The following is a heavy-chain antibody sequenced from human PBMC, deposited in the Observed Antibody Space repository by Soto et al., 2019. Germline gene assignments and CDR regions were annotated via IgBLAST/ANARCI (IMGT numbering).Heavy chain of an antibody. CDR2: IYWDDDK. CDR1: GFSLSTTGVG. D-gene: IGHD7-27*01. Sequence: QITLKESGPTLVKPTQTLTLTCTFSGFSLSTTGVGVGWIRQPPGKALECLALIYWDDDKRYSRSLTNRLTITKDTSKNQVVLTMTNMHPVDTGTYFCAYRPSLDWGHFDSWGQGTLVTVSS. J-gene: IGHJ4*02. V-gene: IGHV2-5*02. CDR3: AYRPSLDWGHFDS.